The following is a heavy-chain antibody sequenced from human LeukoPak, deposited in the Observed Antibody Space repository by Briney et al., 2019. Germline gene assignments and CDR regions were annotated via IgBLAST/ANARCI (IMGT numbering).Heavy chain of an antibody. CDR3: AREGQDYDVLTGYTPTYYFDF. Sequence: GGSLRLSCATSGFTFSDYSMNWVRQAPGKGLEWVSSISRSSSYRFYADSVKGRFTISRDNAKNSLYLQLNGLRAEDTAVYSCAREGQDYDVLTGYTPTYYFDFWGQGILVTVSS. CDR1: GFTFSDYS. J-gene: IGHJ4*02. V-gene: IGHV3-21*01. CDR2: ISRSSSYR. D-gene: IGHD3-9*01.